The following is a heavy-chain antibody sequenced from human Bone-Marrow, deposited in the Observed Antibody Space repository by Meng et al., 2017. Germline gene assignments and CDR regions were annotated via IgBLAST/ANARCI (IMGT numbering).Heavy chain of an antibody. CDR3: ARADMVRGVIKLAKPSLSYFDY. CDR1: GGSFSDYY. D-gene: IGHD3-10*01. J-gene: IGHJ4*02. CDR2: INHSGST. Sequence: SETLSLTCVVSGGSFSDYYWSWIRQPPGKGLEWIGEINHSGSTNYNPSLESRATISVDTSQNNLSLKLSSVTAADSAGYYCARADMVRGVIKLAKPSLSYFDYWGQGTLVTVSS. V-gene: IGHV4-34*01.